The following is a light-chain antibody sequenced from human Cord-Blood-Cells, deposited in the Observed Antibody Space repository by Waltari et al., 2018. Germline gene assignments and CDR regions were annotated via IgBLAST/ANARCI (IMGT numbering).Light chain of an antibody. CDR3: CSYAGSSTLV. J-gene: IGLJ2*01. CDR1: SSAVGSYNL. CDR2: EGS. V-gene: IGLV2-23*01. Sequence: QSALTQPASVSGSPGPSITISCPGTSSAVGSYNLVSWYQQPPGKAPKLMIYEGSKRPSGVSNRFSGSKSGNTASLTISGLQAEDEADYCCCSYAGSSTLVFGGGTKLTVL.